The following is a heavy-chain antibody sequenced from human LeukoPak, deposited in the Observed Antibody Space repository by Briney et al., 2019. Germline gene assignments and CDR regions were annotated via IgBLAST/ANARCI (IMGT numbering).Heavy chain of an antibody. J-gene: IGHJ4*02. CDR1: GGSFSGYY. D-gene: IGHD2-21*02. Sequence: SETLSLTCAVYGGSFSGYYWSWIRQPPGKGLEWIGEINHSGSTNYNPSLKSRVTISVDTSKNQFSLKLSSVTAADTAVYYCARVSHVGIVVVTAASFFDYWGQGTLVTVSS. V-gene: IGHV4-34*01. CDR3: ARVSHVGIVVVTAASFFDY. CDR2: INHSGST.